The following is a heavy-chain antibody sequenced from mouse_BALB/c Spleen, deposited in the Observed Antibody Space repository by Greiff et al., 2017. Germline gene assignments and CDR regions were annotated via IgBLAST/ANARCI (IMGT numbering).Heavy chain of an antibody. CDR2: ISSGGST. Sequence: EVKVVESGGGLVKPGGSLKLSCAASGFTFSSYAMSWVRQTPEKRLEWVASISSGGSTYYPDSVKGRFTISRDNARNILYLQMSSLRSEDTAMYYCARTSTMITTQAMDYWGQGTSVTVSS. CDR1: GFTFSSYA. V-gene: IGHV5-6-5*01. J-gene: IGHJ4*01. D-gene: IGHD2-4*01. CDR3: ARTSTMITTQAMDY.